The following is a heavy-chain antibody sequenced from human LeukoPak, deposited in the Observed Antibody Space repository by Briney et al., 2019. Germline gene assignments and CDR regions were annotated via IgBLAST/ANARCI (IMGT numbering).Heavy chain of an antibody. V-gene: IGHV1-46*01. CDR2: INPSGGRT. CDR1: GYTFTSYY. Sequence: ASVKVSCKASGYTFTSYYMHWVRQAPGQGLEWMGIINPSGGRTTYAQKFQARVTMTRDTSTSTVYMELSSLRSDDTAVYYCARDRELRTVLIGDGWLDPWGQGTLVTVSS. D-gene: IGHD1-7*01. CDR3: ARDRELRTVLIGDGWLDP. J-gene: IGHJ5*02.